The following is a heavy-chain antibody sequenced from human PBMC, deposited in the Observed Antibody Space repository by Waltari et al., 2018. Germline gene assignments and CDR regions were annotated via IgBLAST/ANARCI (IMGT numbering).Heavy chain of an antibody. CDR2: INPTSGST. D-gene: IGHD6-19*01. V-gene: IGHV1-46*03. CDR3: ARSQSTIAVAGTPSG. Sequence: QVQLVQSGAEVKKPGASVKVSCKESGYTFTSYYMHWVRQAPGQGLEWMGIINPTSGSTTYAQRFPGNVTMTRDTSTSTVYMELSSLRSEDTSIYYCARSQSTIAVAGTPSGWGRGTLVTVSS. CDR1: GYTFTSYY. J-gene: IGHJ4*02.